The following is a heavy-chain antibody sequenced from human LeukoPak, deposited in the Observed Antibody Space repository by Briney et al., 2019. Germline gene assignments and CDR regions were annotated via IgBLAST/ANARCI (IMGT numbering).Heavy chain of an antibody. J-gene: IGHJ3*02. CDR2: IYPGDSDT. Sequence: GESLKISCKGSGYSFTSYWIGWVHQMPGKGLEWMGIIYPGDSDTRYSPSFQGQVTISADKSISTAYLQWGSLKASDTAMYYCARLLLTGSHAFDIWSQGTMVTVSS. V-gene: IGHV5-51*07. D-gene: IGHD1-26*01. CDR1: GYSFTSYW. CDR3: ARLLLTGSHAFDI.